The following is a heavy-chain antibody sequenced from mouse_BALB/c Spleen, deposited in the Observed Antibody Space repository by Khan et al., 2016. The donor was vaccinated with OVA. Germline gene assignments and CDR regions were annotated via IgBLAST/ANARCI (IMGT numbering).Heavy chain of an antibody. V-gene: IGHV1-15*01. CDR1: GYTFTDYE. CDR2: IDPETGGT. Sequence: QVRLQQSGAELVRPGASVTLSCKASGYTFTDYEMHWVKQTPVHGLEWIGAIDPETGGTAYNQKFKGKATLTADKSSSTAYMELRSLTSEDSAVYYCTRSDGYYGYIEVWGAGTTVTVSS. D-gene: IGHD2-3*01. J-gene: IGHJ1*01. CDR3: TRSDGYYGYIEV.